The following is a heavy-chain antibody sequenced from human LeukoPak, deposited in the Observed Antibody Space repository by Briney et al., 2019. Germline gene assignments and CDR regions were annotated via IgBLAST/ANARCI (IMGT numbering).Heavy chain of an antibody. CDR3: ARERGGDYSSSWETYYYYYYMDV. CDR1: GGSISSTSYY. CDR2: IYYSGST. J-gene: IGHJ6*03. V-gene: IGHV4-39*07. D-gene: IGHD6-13*01. Sequence: SETLSLTCTVSGGSISSTSYYWGWIRQPPGKGLEWIGSIYYSGSTYYNPSLKSRVTISVDTSKNQFSLKLSSVTAADTAVYYCARERGGDYSSSWETYYYYYYMDVWGKGTTVTVSS.